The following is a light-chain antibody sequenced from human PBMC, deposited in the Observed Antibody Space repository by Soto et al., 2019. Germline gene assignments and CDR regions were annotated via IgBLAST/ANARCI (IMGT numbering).Light chain of an antibody. CDR3: QHQGT. CDR1: QSVSISY. J-gene: IGKJ2*01. CDR2: YAS. V-gene: IGKV3-20*01. Sequence: EVVLTQSPGTLSLSPGEGATLSCRASQSVSISYVAWYQQKPGQAPRLLMYYASTSATGIPQRFSGGGSGTDFTLTISRVEPEDFAVYYCQHQGTFGQGTKVEIK.